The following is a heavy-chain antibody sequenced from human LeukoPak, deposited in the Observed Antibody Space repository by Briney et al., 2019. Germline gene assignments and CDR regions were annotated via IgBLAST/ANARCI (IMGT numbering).Heavy chain of an antibody. CDR1: GFTFSNYA. D-gene: IGHD4-17*01. Sequence: PGGTLRLSCAASGFTFSNYAMNWVRQAPGKGLEWVANIKQDGSEKYYVGSVKGRFTISRDNAKNSLYLQMNSLRAEDTAVYYCASSFYGDYFDYWGQGTLVTVSS. V-gene: IGHV3-7*01. CDR3: ASSFYGDYFDY. CDR2: IKQDGSEK. J-gene: IGHJ4*02.